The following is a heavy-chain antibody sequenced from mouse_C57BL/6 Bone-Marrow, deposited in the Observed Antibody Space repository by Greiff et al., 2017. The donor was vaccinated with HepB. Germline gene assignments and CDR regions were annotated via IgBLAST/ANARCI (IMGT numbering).Heavy chain of an antibody. CDR3: ARLYYTSYYFDY. Sequence: QVQLQQSGAELARPGASVKMSCKASGYTFTSYTMHWVKQRPGQGLEWIGYINPSSGYTKYNQKFKDKATLTADKSSSPAYMQLSSLTSEDSAVYYCARLYYTSYYFDYWGQGTTLTVSS. CDR2: INPSSGYT. V-gene: IGHV1-4*01. D-gene: IGHD2-1*01. CDR1: GYTFTSYT. J-gene: IGHJ2*01.